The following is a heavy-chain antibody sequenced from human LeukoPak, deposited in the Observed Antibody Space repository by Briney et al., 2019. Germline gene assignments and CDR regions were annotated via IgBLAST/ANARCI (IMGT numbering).Heavy chain of an antibody. Sequence: SETLSLTCTISGVSISSISYYWGWIRQPPGKGLEWIGSIYYTGSTYYNPSLKSRVTVSVDTSKNQFSLNLRSVTAADTAVYYRARRLGSYFDYWGQGTLVTVSS. CDR2: IYYTGST. CDR1: GVSISSISYY. J-gene: IGHJ4*02. CDR3: ARRLGSYFDY. V-gene: IGHV4-39*01. D-gene: IGHD3-10*01.